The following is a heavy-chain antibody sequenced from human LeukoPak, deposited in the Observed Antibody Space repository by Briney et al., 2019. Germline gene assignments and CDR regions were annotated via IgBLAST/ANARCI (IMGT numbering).Heavy chain of an antibody. V-gene: IGHV1-69*06. D-gene: IGHD2-2*01. CDR1: GGTFSNYA. CDR3: ARADCSSTSCSDY. Sequence: SVKVSCKASGGTFSNYAISWVRQAPGQGLEWMGGIIPIFDTANYAQKFQGRVTITADKSTSTVYMELSSLRSEDTALYYCARADCSSTSCSDYWGQGTLVTVSS. CDR2: IIPIFDTA. J-gene: IGHJ4*02.